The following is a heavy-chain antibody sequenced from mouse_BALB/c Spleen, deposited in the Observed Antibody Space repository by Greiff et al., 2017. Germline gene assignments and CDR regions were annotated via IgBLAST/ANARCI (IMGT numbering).Heavy chain of an antibody. CDR1: GYTFTSYW. V-gene: IGHV1-87*01. CDR3: AREDLRYGQLGAMDY. D-gene: IGHD4-1*02. J-gene: IGHJ4*01. CDR2: IYPGDGDT. Sequence: QVQLKESGAELARPGASVKLSCKASGYTFTSYWMQWVKQRPGQGLEWIGAIYPGDGDTRYTQKFKGKATLTADKSSSTAYMQLSSLASEDSAVYYCAREDLRYGQLGAMDYWGQGTSVTVSS.